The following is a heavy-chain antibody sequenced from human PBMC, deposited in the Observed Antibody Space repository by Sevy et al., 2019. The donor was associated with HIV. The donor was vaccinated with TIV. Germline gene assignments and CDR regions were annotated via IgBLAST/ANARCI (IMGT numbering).Heavy chain of an antibody. CDR3: AREGGTKPHDY. CDR1: GFTFSKYS. CDR2: LSFGCGEI. Sequence: GGSLRLSCAASGFTFSKYSMSGVRQPPGKGLEWVSTLSFGCGEINYADSVKGRFTISRDNSKSSVYLQMNNLRPEDTAVYYCAREGGTKPHDYWGQGTLVTVSS. J-gene: IGHJ4*02. D-gene: IGHD2-8*01. V-gene: IGHV3-23*01.